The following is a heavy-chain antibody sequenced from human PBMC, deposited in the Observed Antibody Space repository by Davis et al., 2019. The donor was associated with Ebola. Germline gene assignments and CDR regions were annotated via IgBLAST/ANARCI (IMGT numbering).Heavy chain of an antibody. CDR2: IYYSGST. CDR3: ARLGRFLEWLLIDY. Sequence: SETLSLTCTVSGGSISSYYWSWIRQPPGKGLEWIGYIYYSGSTNYNPSLKSRVTISVDTSKNQFSLKLSSVTAADTAVYYCARLGRFLEWLLIDYWGQGTLVTVSS. J-gene: IGHJ4*02. D-gene: IGHD3-3*01. V-gene: IGHV4-59*08. CDR1: GGSISSYY.